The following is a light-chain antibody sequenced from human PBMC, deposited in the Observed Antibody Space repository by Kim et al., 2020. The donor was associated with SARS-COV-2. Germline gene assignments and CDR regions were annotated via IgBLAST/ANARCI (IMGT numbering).Light chain of an antibody. Sequence: LSPGERTTLSCRASQSVRSNYLAWYQQKPGQAPRLVIYGASSRATGISDSFSGSGSGTDFTLTISRLEPEDFAVYYCQQYGSSPDTFGQGTNLEIK. J-gene: IGKJ2*01. CDR3: QQYGSSPDT. V-gene: IGKV3-20*01. CDR1: QSVRSNY. CDR2: GAS.